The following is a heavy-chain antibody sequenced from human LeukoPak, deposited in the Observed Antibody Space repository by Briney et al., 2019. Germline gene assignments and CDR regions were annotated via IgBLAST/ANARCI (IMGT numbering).Heavy chain of an antibody. CDR2: ISGSGGST. CDR1: GFTFSNAW. Sequence: GGSLRLSCAASGFTFSNAWMSWVRQAPGKGLEWVSAISGSGGSTYYADSVKGRFTISRDNSKNTLYLQMNSLRAEDTAVYYCAKDVGGYPAFDDYWGQGTLVTVSS. V-gene: IGHV3-23*01. CDR3: AKDVGGYPAFDDY. J-gene: IGHJ4*02. D-gene: IGHD3-22*01.